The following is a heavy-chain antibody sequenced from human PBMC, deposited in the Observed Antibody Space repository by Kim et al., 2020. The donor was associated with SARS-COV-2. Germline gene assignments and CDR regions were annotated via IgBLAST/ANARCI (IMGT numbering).Heavy chain of an antibody. D-gene: IGHD3-16*01. CDR2: ISTSGSLT. CDR1: GFIFSSYE. J-gene: IGHJ4*02. CDR3: ARDTIGMEEFDY. Sequence: GGSLRLSCEASGFIFSSYEMMWVRQAPGQGLEWVSFISTSGSLTRYADSVRGRFTISRDDTKNFLYLQINNLRVEDTATYYCARDTIGMEEFDYWGQGVVVTVSS. V-gene: IGHV3-48*03.